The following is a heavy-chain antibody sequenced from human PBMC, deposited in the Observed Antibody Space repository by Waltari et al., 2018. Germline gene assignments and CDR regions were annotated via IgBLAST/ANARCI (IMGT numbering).Heavy chain of an antibody. D-gene: IGHD3-3*01. J-gene: IGHJ5*02. CDR3: TATYYDFWSGYSSFDP. V-gene: IGHV3-23*04. CDR1: GFTFSSYA. Sequence: EVQLVESGGGLVQPGGSLRLSCAASGFTFSSYAMSWVRQAPGKGLEWVSAISGSGGSTYYADSVKGRFTISRDNSKNTLYLQMNSLRAEDTAVHYCTATYYDFWSGYSSFDPWGQGTLVTVSS. CDR2: ISGSGGST.